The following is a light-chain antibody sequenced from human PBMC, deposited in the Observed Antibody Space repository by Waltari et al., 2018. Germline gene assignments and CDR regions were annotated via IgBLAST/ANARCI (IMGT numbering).Light chain of an antibody. CDR2: GND. CDR1: SSNIGDNA. CDR3: AAWDDNLNGPI. V-gene: IGLV1-44*01. J-gene: IGLJ1*01. Sequence: QSVVTQPPSVSGIPGQRVTGSCSGSSSNIGDNAVTWYQQVPGSAPKLLIYGNDQRPSGVPARYSASKSGTSASLVINGVQSDDEADFYCAAWDDNLNGPIFGSGTRVTVL.